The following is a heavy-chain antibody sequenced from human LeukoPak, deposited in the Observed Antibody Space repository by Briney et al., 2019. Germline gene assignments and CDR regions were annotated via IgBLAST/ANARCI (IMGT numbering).Heavy chain of an antibody. CDR2: IYHSGST. Sequence: SETLSLTCAVSGGSISSGGYSWSWIRQPPGKGLEWIGYIYHSGSTYYNPSLKSRVTISVDRSKNQFSLKLSSVTAADTAVYYCARPEGYCSSTSCYGNNWFDPWGQGTLVTVSS. D-gene: IGHD2-2*01. V-gene: IGHV4-30-2*01. J-gene: IGHJ5*02. CDR3: ARPEGYCSSTSCYGNNWFDP. CDR1: GGSISSGGYS.